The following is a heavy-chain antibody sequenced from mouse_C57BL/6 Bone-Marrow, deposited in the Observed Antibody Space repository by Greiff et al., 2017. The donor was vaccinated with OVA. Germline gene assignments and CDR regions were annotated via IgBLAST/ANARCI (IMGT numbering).Heavy chain of an antibody. D-gene: IGHD1-1*01. CDR3: ASGSSFPWFAY. CDR1: GYTFTGYW. CDR2: ILTGSGST. V-gene: IGHV1-9*01. J-gene: IGHJ3*01. Sequence: QVQLKESGAELMKPGASVKLSCKATGYTFTGYWIEWVKQRPGHGLEWIGEILTGSGSTYYNEKFKGKATFTAETSSNTAYKQLSSLTTEDSAIYYCASGSSFPWFAYWGQGTLVTVSA.